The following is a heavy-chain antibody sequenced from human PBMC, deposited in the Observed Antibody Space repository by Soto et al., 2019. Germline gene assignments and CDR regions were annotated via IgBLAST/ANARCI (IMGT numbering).Heavy chain of an antibody. J-gene: IGHJ5*01. CDR1: GGSINSGRSS. CDR3: VRESAAYGHNWVES. Sequence: LSETLSLSCSVSGGSINSGRSSWNWIRQSPGKGLEWIASIYHSGSTYYNPSLKSRVSISVERPENQFSLKLSSVAAADTAVYYCVRESAAYGHNWVESWAPGTRVTVS. D-gene: IGHD2-21*01. CDR2: IYHSGST. V-gene: IGHV4-30-2*06.